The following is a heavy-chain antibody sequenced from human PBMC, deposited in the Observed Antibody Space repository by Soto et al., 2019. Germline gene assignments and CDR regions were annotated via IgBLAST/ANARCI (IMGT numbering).Heavy chain of an antibody. CDR2: ISNSGST. Sequence: SETLSLTCTVSGGSVTSDEDYWTWIRQSPGKGLEWIGYISNSGSTGYNPSLKTRLSMSVDRSKNQFTLRLTSVTAADTAVYFCAAESGSTYGYFDYGGQGTKVTVST. D-gene: IGHD5-18*01. J-gene: IGHJ4*02. CDR1: GGSVTSDEDY. CDR3: AAESGSTYGYFDY. V-gene: IGHV4-30-4*01.